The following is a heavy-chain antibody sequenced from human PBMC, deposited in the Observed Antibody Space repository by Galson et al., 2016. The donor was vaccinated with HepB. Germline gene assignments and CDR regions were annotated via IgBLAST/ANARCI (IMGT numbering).Heavy chain of an antibody. CDR3: ATYLGGIVRASDY. CDR1: GFIVSSND. Sequence: LRLSCAASGFIVSSNDMSWVRQPPGKGLEWIGNVYYSGSTYYNPSLKSRVTISVDTSKNQFSLKLTSVTAADTAVYYCATYLGGIVRASDYWGQGTLVTVSS. D-gene: IGHD1-26*01. V-gene: IGHV4-59*04. CDR2: VYYSGST. J-gene: IGHJ4*02.